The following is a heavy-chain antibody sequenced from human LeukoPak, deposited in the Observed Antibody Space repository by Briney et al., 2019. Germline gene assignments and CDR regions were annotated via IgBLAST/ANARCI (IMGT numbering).Heavy chain of an antibody. J-gene: IGHJ4*02. CDR1: GFTFSSYA. CDR3: ARDGATWIQLWVPLDY. CDR2: ISYDGSNK. D-gene: IGHD5-18*01. V-gene: IGHV3-30*04. Sequence: PGGSLRLSCAASGFTFSSYAMHWVRQAPGKGLEWVAVISYDGSNKYYADSVKGRFTISRDNSKNTLYLQMNSLRAEDTAVYYCARDGATWIQLWVPLDYWGQGTLVTVSS.